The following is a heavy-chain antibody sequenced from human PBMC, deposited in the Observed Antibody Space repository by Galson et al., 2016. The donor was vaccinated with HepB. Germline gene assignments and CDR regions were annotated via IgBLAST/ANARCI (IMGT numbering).Heavy chain of an antibody. V-gene: IGHV3-30*18. CDR3: AKGHTLSGIAAAGTFYYYYYGMDV. J-gene: IGHJ6*04. CDR1: GFTFSSYG. Sequence: SLRLSCAASGFTFSSYGMHWVRQAPGKGLEWVAVISYDGSNKYYADSVKGRFTISRDNSKNTLYLQMNSLRAEDTAVYYCAKGHTLSGIAAAGTFYYYYYGMDVWGKGTTVTVSS. D-gene: IGHD6-13*01. CDR2: ISYDGSNK.